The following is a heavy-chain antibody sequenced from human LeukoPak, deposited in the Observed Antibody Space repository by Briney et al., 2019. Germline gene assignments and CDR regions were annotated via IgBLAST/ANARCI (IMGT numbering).Heavy chain of an antibody. Sequence: GGSLRLSCAASGFTLRSYWMYWVRQAPGKGLVWVSRINNDGTTINYADSVKGRFTISRDNAKNTLYLQMNSLRVEDTAVYYCTTVTYYNSRAPGAYWGQGILVSVSS. D-gene: IGHD3-10*01. CDR1: GFTLRSYW. V-gene: IGHV3-74*01. J-gene: IGHJ4*02. CDR3: TTVTYYNSRAPGAY. CDR2: INNDGTTI.